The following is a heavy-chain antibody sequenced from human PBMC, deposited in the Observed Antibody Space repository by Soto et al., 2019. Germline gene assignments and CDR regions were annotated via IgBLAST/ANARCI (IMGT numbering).Heavy chain of an antibody. V-gene: IGHV1-69*06. CDR2: IIPIFGTA. D-gene: IGHD1-7*01. CDR1: GGTFSSYA. CDR3: ARAHNWNSFGDYYYGLDV. Sequence: SVKVSCKASGGTFSSYAISWVRQAPGQGLEWMGGIIPIFGTANYAQKFQGRVTITADKSTSTAYMELSSLRSEDTAVYYCARAHNWNSFGDYYYGLDVWGQGTTVTVSS. J-gene: IGHJ6*02.